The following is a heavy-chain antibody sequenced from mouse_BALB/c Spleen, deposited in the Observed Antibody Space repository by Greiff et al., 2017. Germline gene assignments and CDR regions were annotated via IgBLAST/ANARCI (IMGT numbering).Heavy chain of an antibody. CDR2: ISSGSSTI. CDR3: ARRQGSSSYFDY. Sequence: EVQLVESGGGLVRPGGSRKLSCAASGFTFSSFGMHWVRQAPEKGLEWVAYISSGSSTIYYADTVKGRFTISRDNPKNTLFLQMTSLRSEDTAMYYCARRQGSSSYFDYWGQGTTLTVSS. J-gene: IGHJ2*01. V-gene: IGHV5-17*02. D-gene: IGHD1-1*01. CDR1: GFTFSSFG.